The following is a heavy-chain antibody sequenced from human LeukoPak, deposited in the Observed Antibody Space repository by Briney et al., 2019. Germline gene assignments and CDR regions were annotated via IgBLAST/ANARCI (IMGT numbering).Heavy chain of an antibody. V-gene: IGHV1-2*02. CDR2: INPNSGGT. CDR3: ARDFSRTTGTTIMFDP. J-gene: IGHJ5*02. D-gene: IGHD1-1*01. CDR1: GYTFTGYY. Sequence: ASVKVSCKASGYTFTGYYMHWVRQAPGQGLEWMGWINPNSGGTNYAQKFQGRVTMTRDTSISTAYMELSRLRSDDTAVYYCARDFSRTTGTTIMFDPWGQGTLVTVSS.